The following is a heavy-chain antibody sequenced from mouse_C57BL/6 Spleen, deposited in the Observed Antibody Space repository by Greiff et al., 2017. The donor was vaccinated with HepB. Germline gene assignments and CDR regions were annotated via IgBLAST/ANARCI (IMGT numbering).Heavy chain of an antibody. CDR3: APYDYVWFAY. CDR2: IHPNSGST. D-gene: IGHD2-4*01. CDR1: GYTFTSYW. Sequence: QVQLQQPRAELVKPGASVKLSCKASGYTFTSYWMHWVKQRPGQGLEWIGMIHPNSGSTNYNEKFKSKATLTVDKSSSTAYMQLSSLTSEDSAVYYCAPYDYVWFAYWGQGTLVTVSA. J-gene: IGHJ3*01. V-gene: IGHV1-64*01.